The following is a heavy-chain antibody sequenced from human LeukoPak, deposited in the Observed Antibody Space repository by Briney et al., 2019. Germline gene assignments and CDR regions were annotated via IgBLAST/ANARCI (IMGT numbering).Heavy chain of an antibody. J-gene: IGHJ3*02. Sequence: GESLKISCKGSGYSFTNYWIGWVRQMPGKGLEWMGIIYPGDSDARYSPSFQGQVTISADKSISTVYLQWSSLKASDTAMYYCAKPSPRYCSGGTCDAFNIWGQGTMVTVSS. CDR1: GYSFTNYW. CDR2: IYPGDSDA. CDR3: AKPSPRYCSGGTCDAFNI. D-gene: IGHD2-15*01. V-gene: IGHV5-51*01.